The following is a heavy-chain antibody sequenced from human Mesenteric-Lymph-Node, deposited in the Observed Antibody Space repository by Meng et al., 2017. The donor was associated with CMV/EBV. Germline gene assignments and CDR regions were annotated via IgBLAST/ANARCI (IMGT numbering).Heavy chain of an antibody. J-gene: IGHJ4*02. Sequence: GGSLRLSCAASGFTFSSYAMHWVRQAPGKGLEWVSVIYNDGTSTYYADSVKGRFTISRDNSKNTLYLQMNSLRAEDTAVYYCAKGQQLVPDYWGQGTLVTVSS. D-gene: IGHD6-13*01. V-gene: IGHV3-23*03. CDR1: GFTFSSYA. CDR2: IYNDGTST. CDR3: AKGQQLVPDY.